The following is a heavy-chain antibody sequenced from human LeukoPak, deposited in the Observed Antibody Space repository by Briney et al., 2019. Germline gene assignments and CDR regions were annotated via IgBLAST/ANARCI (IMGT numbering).Heavy chain of an antibody. CDR2: ISPTGSTT. J-gene: IGHJ4*02. Sequence: GGSLRLSCAASGFIFSNYAMSWVRQAPGKGLVWVSRISPTGSTTSYADSVKGRFTVSRDNAKNTLYLQVNNLRAEDTAVYYCARGPNSNWSGLDFWGQGTLLTVSS. D-gene: IGHD6-6*01. CDR3: ARGPNSNWSGLDF. V-gene: IGHV3-74*01. CDR1: GFIFSNYA.